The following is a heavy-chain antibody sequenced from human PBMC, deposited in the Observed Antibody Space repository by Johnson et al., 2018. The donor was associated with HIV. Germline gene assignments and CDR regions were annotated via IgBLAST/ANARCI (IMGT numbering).Heavy chain of an antibody. D-gene: IGHD3-16*02. CDR3: AKEFMITFGGVIEYDAFDI. J-gene: IGHJ3*02. CDR1: GFTFSTYG. Sequence: QVQLVESGGGVVQPGRSLRLSCAASGFTFSTYGMHWVRQAPGKGLVWVAIIWYDGTNKYYADSVKGRFPISRDNSKNTLYLQMNSLRSEDTVVYYCAKEFMITFGGVIEYDAFDIWGQGTMVTVSS. V-gene: IGHV3-33*06. CDR2: IWYDGTNK.